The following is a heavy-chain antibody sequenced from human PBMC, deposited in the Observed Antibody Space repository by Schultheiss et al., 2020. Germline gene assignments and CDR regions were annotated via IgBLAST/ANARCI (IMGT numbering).Heavy chain of an antibody. CDR1: GGTFSSYA. Sequence: SVKVSGKASGGTFSSYAISWVRQAPGQGLEWMGGIIPIFGTANYAQKFQGRVTITADESTSTAYMELSSLRSEDTAVYYCARGPAAMPRDAFDIWGQGTMVTVSS. D-gene: IGHD2-2*01. CDR2: IIPIFGTA. V-gene: IGHV1-69*01. J-gene: IGHJ3*02. CDR3: ARGPAAMPRDAFDI.